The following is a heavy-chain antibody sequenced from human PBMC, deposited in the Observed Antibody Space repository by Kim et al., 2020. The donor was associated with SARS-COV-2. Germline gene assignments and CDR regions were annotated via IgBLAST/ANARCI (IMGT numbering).Heavy chain of an antibody. CDR3: ARAPWRQVWSQVSPLAEVTKRLYYGRDV. CDR1: GDSISSGDYY. CDR2: IHYSGSA. D-gene: IGHD5-18*01. V-gene: IGHV4-31*03. Sequence: SETLSLTSTVSGDSISSGDYYWTWIRQHPGKGLEWIGHIHYSGSAYFTASLQSRINITLDMSNNQFSLKLSSVTAADTAVYYCARAPWRQVWSQVSPLAEVTKRLYYGRDVWGQETTVTVS. J-gene: IGHJ6*02.